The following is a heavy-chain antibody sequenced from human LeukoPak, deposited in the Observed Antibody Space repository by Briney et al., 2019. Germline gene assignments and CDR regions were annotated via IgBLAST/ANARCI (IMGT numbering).Heavy chain of an antibody. CDR3: ARRAMVRGDPRSRYYYYMDV. CDR2: FDPEDGET. D-gene: IGHD3-10*01. J-gene: IGHJ6*03. CDR1: GYTLTELS. V-gene: IGHV1-24*01. Sequence: GASVKVSCKVSGYTLTELSMHWVRQAPGKGLEWMGGFDPEDGETIYAQKFQGRVTMTEDTSTDTAYMELSSLRSEDTAVYYCARRAMVRGDPRSRYYYYMDVWGKGTTVTVSS.